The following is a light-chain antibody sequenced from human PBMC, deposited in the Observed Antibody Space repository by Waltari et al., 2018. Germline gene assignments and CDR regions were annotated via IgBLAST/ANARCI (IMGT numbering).Light chain of an antibody. J-gene: IGKJ5*01. CDR1: QNIGKY. Sequence: DIQMTQSPSSLSASIGDRVTITCRASQNIGKYLNWYQHKPGKAPKLLIYAASSLLSRVPSRFSGSGSGTDFTFTISSLQPEDFATYYCQQSSSTPQSTFGQGTRLEIK. CDR2: AAS. V-gene: IGKV1-39*01. CDR3: QQSSSTPQST.